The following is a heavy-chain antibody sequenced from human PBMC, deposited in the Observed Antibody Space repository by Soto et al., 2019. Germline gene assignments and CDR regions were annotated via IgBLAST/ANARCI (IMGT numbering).Heavy chain of an antibody. D-gene: IGHD3-10*01. CDR3: ARGSWGSPALLWFGEPKDYWFDP. CDR2: MNPNSGNT. V-gene: IGHV1-8*01. J-gene: IGHJ5*02. Sequence: ASVKVSCKASGYTFTSYDINWVRQATGQGLEWMGWMNPNSGNTGYAQKFQGRVTMTRNTSISTAYMELSSLRSEDTAVYYCARGSWGSPALLWFGEPKDYWFDPWGQGTLVTVSS. CDR1: GYTFTSYD.